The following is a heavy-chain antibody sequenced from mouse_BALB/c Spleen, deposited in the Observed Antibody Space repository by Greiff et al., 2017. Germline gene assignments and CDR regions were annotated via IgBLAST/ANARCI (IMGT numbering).Heavy chain of an antibody. V-gene: IGHV5-17*02. D-gene: IGHD1-2*01. CDR2: ISSGSSTI. CDR1: GFTFSSFG. CDR3: ARSGTTADWYFDV. Sequence: EVKVEESGGGLVQPGGSRKLSCAASGFTFSSFGMHWVRQAPEKGLEWVAYISSGSSTIYYADTVKGRFTISRDNPKNTLFLQMTSLRSEDTAMYYCARSGTTADWYFDVWGAGTTVTVSS. J-gene: IGHJ1*01.